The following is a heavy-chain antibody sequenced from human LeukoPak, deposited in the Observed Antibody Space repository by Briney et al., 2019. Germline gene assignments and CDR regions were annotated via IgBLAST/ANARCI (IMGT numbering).Heavy chain of an antibody. CDR3: ARGGITGTNRYFDY. V-gene: IGHV4-59*01. J-gene: IGHJ4*02. CDR1: GGSISSYY. Sequence: PSETLSLTCTVSGGSISSYYWSWIRQPPGKGLEWIGYIYYSGSTNYNPSLKSRVTISVDTSKNQFSLKLSSVTAADTAVYYCARGGITGTNRYFDYWGQGTLVTVPS. D-gene: IGHD1-20*01. CDR2: IYYSGST.